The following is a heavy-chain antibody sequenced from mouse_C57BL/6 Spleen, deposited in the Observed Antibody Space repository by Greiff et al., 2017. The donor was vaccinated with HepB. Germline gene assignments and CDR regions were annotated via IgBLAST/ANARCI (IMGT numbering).Heavy chain of an antibody. CDR1: GFTFSSYG. J-gene: IGHJ4*01. D-gene: IGHD2-3*01. CDR3: ARRDGDY. Sequence: EVKLVESGGDLVKPGGSLKLSCAASGFTFSSYGMSWVRQTPDKRLEWVATISSGGSYTYYPDSVKGRFTISRDNAKNTLYLQMSSLKSEDTAMYYCARRDGDYWGQGTSVTVSS. V-gene: IGHV5-6*02. CDR2: ISSGGSYT.